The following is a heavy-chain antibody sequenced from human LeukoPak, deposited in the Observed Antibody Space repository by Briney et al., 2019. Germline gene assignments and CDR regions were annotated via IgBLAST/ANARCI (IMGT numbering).Heavy chain of an antibody. CDR2: ITGSGGST. D-gene: IGHD1-14*01. Sequence: GGSLRLSCTASGFDFSSYAVSWVRQAPGKGLEWVSAITGSGGSTYYADSVKGRFTVSRDNPRNTLYLQMNSLRAEDTAVYYCGKDEQGFGMQTSHWGQGTLVTVSS. CDR3: GKDEQGFGMQTSH. J-gene: IGHJ4*02. V-gene: IGHV3-23*01. CDR1: GFDFSSYA.